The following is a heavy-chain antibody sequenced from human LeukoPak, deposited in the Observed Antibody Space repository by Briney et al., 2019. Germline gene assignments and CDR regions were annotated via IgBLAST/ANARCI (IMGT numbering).Heavy chain of an antibody. Sequence: GGSLRLSCAASGFTFSDYYVSWIRQAPGKGLEWVSYISSSGSTIYYADSVKGRFTISRDNAKNSLYLQMNSLRAEDTAVYYCARSTDYCTNGVCYGLRYYYYGMDVWGQGTTVTVSS. CDR3: ARSTDYCTNGVCYGLRYYYYGMDV. CDR2: ISSSGSTI. J-gene: IGHJ6*02. CDR1: GFTFSDYY. V-gene: IGHV3-11*01. D-gene: IGHD2-8*01.